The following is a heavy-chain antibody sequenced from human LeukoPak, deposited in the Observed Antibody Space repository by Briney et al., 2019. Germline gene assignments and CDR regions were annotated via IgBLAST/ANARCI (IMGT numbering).Heavy chain of an antibody. CDR2: INHSGST. J-gene: IGHJ4*02. CDR1: GESFSGYY. V-gene: IGHV4-34*01. CDR3: AKVSDRDSSGYYWGFEY. Sequence: SETLSLTCGVYGESFSGYYWSWIRQPPGKGLEWIGEINHSGSTNYNPSLKSRVTISVETSKSQFSLKLSSVTAADTAVYYCAKVSDRDSSGYYWGFEYWGQGTLVTVSS. D-gene: IGHD3-22*01.